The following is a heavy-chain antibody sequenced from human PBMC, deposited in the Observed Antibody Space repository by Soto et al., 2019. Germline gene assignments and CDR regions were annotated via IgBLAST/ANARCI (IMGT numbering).Heavy chain of an antibody. D-gene: IGHD1-20*01. CDR1: GFTFSSYP. J-gene: IGHJ4*02. CDR2: IPYDGGSQ. Sequence: PGGSLRLSCEASGFTFSSYPVHWVRQAPGKGLEWVTVIPYDGGSQYYADSVKGRFTISRDNSKDTLYLQMHSLRSDDTAVYFCARGPITQTSFIDHWGQGTLVTVSS. V-gene: IGHV3-30-3*01. CDR3: ARGPITQTSFIDH.